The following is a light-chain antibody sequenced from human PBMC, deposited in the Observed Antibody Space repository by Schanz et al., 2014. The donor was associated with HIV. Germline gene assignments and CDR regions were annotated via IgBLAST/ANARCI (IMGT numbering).Light chain of an antibody. CDR1: AFNIGQNY. Sequence: QSVLTQPPSMSAAPGQRVTISCAGSAFNIGQNYVSWFQQFPGTAPKLLIYVNHQRPSDIPDRFSGSKTGTSATLAIVGLQTGDEADYYCATWDSTLSAVVLGGGTKLTVL. J-gene: IGLJ2*01. CDR2: VNH. CDR3: ATWDSTLSAVV. V-gene: IGLV1-51*01.